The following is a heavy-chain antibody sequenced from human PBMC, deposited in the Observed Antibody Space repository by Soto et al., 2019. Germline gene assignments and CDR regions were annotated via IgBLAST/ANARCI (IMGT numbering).Heavy chain of an antibody. CDR1: GDSITRYF. Sequence: PSETLSLTCTVSGDSITRYFWNWIRQPPGKGLEWIGYIYYSGSTNYNPSPKSRVTISVDTSKNQFSLKLSSVTAADTAVYYCARGIVVFDYWGQGTLVTVSS. J-gene: IGHJ4*02. CDR3: ARGIVVFDY. V-gene: IGHV4-59*01. D-gene: IGHD2-15*01. CDR2: IYYSGST.